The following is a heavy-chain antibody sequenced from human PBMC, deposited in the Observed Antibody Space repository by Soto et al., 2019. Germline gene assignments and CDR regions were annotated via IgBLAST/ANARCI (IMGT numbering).Heavy chain of an antibody. D-gene: IGHD3-22*01. CDR1: GYTFTSYG. CDR3: ARAGSYYYDSSVDMGY. CDR2: ISAYNGNT. J-gene: IGHJ4*02. Sequence: QVQLVQSGAEVKKPGASVKVSCKASGYTFTSYGISWVRQAPGQGLEWMGWISAYNGNTNYAQKLQGRVTMTTDTSTSTDYMELRSLGSDATDVYDCARAGSYYYDSSVDMGYWGQGTLVTVSS. V-gene: IGHV1-18*01.